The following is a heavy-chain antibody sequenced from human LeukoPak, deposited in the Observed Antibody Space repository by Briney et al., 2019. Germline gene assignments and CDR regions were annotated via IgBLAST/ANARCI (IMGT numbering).Heavy chain of an antibody. V-gene: IGHV4-30-4*01. J-gene: IGHJ4*02. Sequence: SETLSLTCAVSGGSSRSGDYFWSWIRQPPGKGLEWIGHIHYSGNTYYNPSLKSRVSISVDTSKNQFSLKLSSVTAADTAVYYCARDAGNGWFFDYWGQGTLVTVSS. CDR2: IHYSGNT. D-gene: IGHD6-19*01. CDR3: ARDAGNGWFFDY. CDR1: GGSSRSGDYF.